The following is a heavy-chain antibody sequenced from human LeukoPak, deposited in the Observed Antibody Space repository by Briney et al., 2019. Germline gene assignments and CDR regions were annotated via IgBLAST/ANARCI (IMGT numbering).Heavy chain of an antibody. D-gene: IGHD3-22*01. CDR2: ISNSGSSV. CDR3: ARDLGQYYDTSDNWFDP. CDR1: RFSLKDSY. V-gene: IGHV3-11*04. Sequence: GGSLRLSCTASRFSLKDSYMSWVRQAPGKGLEWVSYISNSGSSVYYADSVKGRFTISRDNAKNTLNLQMNSLRAEDTAVYYCARDLGQYYDTSDNWFDPWGQGTLVTVSS. J-gene: IGHJ5*02.